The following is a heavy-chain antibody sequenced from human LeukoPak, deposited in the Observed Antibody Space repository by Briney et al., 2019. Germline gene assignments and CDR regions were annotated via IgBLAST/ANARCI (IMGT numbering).Heavy chain of an antibody. V-gene: IGHV3-23*01. CDR1: GFTFSSYA. CDR3: AKKESTMIVVAAVLLSWLDP. CDR2: ISGSGGST. Sequence: GGSLRLSCAASGFTFSSYAMSWVRQAPGKGLEWVSAISGSGGSTYYADSVKGRFTISRDNSKNTLYLQMNSLRAEDTAVYYCAKKESTMIVVAAVLLSWLDPWGQGTLVTVSS. D-gene: IGHD3-22*01. J-gene: IGHJ5*02.